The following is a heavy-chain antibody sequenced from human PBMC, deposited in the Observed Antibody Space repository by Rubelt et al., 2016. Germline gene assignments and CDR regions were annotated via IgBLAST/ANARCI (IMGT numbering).Heavy chain of an antibody. Sequence: GWIGEINHSGSTNYNPSLKSRVTISVDTSKNQFSLKLSSVTAADTAVYYCARVPISITMVRGVKARPDYYYGMDVWGQGATVTVSS. V-gene: IGHV4-34*01. D-gene: IGHD3-10*01. J-gene: IGHJ6*02. CDR2: INHSGST. CDR3: ARVPISITMVRGVKARPDYYYGMDV.